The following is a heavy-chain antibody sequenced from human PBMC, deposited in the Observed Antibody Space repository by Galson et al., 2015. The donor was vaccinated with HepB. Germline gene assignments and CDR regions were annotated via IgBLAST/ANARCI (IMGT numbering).Heavy chain of an antibody. CDR2: INPGGGST. CDR1: GYTFTSYY. J-gene: IGHJ5*02. D-gene: IGHD3-22*01. Sequence: SVKVSCKASGYTFTSYYMHWVRQAPGQGLEWMGIINPGGGSTSYAQKFQGRVTMTRDTSTSTVYMELSSLRSEDTAVYYCAREAFGTMIVGFSWFDPWGQGTLVTVSS. V-gene: IGHV1-46*01. CDR3: AREAFGTMIVGFSWFDP.